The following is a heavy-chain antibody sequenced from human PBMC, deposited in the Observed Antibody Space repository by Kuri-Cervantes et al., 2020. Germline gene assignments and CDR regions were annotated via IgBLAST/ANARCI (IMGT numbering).Heavy chain of an antibody. D-gene: IGHD3-22*01. V-gene: IGHV2-70*12. J-gene: IGHJ2*01. Sequence: SGPTLVKPTQTLTLTCTFSGFSLTTSGMCVNWVRQPPGKALEWLALIDWDDDKYYSTSLKTRLTISKDASKNQVVLTMTNVDPVDTATYYCAHGLENYYDSSGYYYGGNYWYFDLWGRGTLVTVSS. CDR2: IDWDDDK. CDR1: GFSLTTSGMC. CDR3: AHGLENYYDSSGYYYGGNYWYFDL.